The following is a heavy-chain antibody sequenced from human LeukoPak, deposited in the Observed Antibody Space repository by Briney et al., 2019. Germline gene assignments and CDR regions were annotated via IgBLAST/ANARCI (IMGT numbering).Heavy chain of an antibody. J-gene: IGHJ4*02. Sequence: GGSLRLSCAASGFTFSSYSMNWVRQAPGKGLEWVSSISSSSSYIYYADSVKGRFTISRDNSKNTLYLQMNSLRAEDTAVYYCAKAGLGYCSGGSCYPFDYWGQGTLVTVSS. V-gene: IGHV3-21*04. CDR1: GFTFSSYS. CDR3: AKAGLGYCSGGSCYPFDY. CDR2: ISSSSSYI. D-gene: IGHD2-15*01.